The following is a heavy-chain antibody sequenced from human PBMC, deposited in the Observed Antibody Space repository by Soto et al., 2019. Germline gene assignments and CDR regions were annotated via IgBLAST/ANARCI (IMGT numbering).Heavy chain of an antibody. CDR1: GFMFSTTD. J-gene: IGHJ5*02. D-gene: IGHD3-10*01. Sequence: GGSLRLSCAASGFMFSTTDMSWVRQSPGKGLGWLTTIEGSGEITYYADSVKGRFTISRDNSKSTVYLQMDSLTADDTAVYFCVKNSGWFNTWGQGTPVTVSS. CDR3: VKNSGWFNT. CDR2: IEGSGEIT. V-gene: IGHV3-23*01.